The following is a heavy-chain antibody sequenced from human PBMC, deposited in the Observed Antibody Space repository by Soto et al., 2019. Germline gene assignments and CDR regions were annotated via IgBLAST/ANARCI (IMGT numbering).Heavy chain of an antibody. Sequence: QVELVQSGAEVNKPGSSVKVSCQASEDTFRNYAISWVRQAPGQGLEWMGGIIPIFGTANYAQKFQGRVTISAETFANTVYLELSSLGSDDTAVYYCASTKYDSSAYYYWYLGLWGRGALVTVSS. CDR1: EDTFRNYA. CDR3: ASTKYDSSAYYYWYLGL. CDR2: IIPIFGTA. D-gene: IGHD3-22*01. J-gene: IGHJ2*01. V-gene: IGHV1-69*06.